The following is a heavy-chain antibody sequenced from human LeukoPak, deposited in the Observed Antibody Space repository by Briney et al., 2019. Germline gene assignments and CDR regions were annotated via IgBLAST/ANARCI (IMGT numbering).Heavy chain of an antibody. J-gene: IGHJ4*02. Sequence: GGSLRLSCAASGLTFSSHWMHWVRQAPGKGLVWVSRITNDGSSTTYADSVKGRFTISRDNAKNMLYLQVNSLRAEDTAVYYCARDRRPWLAMEVFDYWGQGTLVTVSS. D-gene: IGHD6-19*01. CDR2: ITNDGSST. V-gene: IGHV3-74*01. CDR1: GLTFSSHW. CDR3: ARDRRPWLAMEVFDY.